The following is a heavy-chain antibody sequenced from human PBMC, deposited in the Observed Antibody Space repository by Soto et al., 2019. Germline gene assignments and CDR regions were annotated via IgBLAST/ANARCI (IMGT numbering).Heavy chain of an antibody. Sequence: ASVKVSCKASGYTFTSYGISWVRQAPGQGLEWMGWISAYNGNTNYAQKLQGRVTMTTDTSTSTAYMELRSLRSDDTAVYYCAREGGVTVTTPAPYGMDVWGQGTTVTVSS. D-gene: IGHD4-17*01. J-gene: IGHJ6*02. CDR2: ISAYNGNT. CDR1: GYTFTSYG. CDR3: AREGGVTVTTPAPYGMDV. V-gene: IGHV1-18*01.